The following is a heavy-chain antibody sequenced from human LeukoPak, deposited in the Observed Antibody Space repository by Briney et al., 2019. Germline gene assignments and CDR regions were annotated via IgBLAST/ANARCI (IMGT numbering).Heavy chain of an antibody. CDR2: ITASSTAI. J-gene: IGHJ6*03. Sequence: GGSLRLSCAASGFTFNTYTMNWVRQAPGKGLEWVSSITASSTAIYSADSVKGRFTISRDNAKNFLYLQMNSLRAEDTAVYSCARGDYGDYWNYYYMDVWGKGTTVTVSS. CDR1: GFTFNTYT. V-gene: IGHV3-21*01. CDR3: ARGDYGDYWNYYYMDV. D-gene: IGHD4-17*01.